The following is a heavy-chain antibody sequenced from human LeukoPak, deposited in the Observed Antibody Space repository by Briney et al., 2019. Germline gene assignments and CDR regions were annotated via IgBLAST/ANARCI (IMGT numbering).Heavy chain of an antibody. V-gene: IGHV4-34*10. J-gene: IGHJ4*02. CDR1: GGSFSGYY. CDR3: ARVRGSSGYYFDY. D-gene: IGHD3-22*01. Sequence: SETLSLTCVVYGGSFSGYYWSWIRQPPGKGLEWIGEINHSGRTNFNPSLKSRVTMSVDTSKNQFSLKLSSVTAADTAVYYCARVRGSSGYYFDYWGQGTLVTVSS. CDR2: INHSGRT.